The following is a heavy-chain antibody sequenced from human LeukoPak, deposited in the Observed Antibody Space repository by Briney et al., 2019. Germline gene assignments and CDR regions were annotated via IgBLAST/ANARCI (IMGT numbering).Heavy chain of an antibody. J-gene: IGHJ4*02. CDR2: LNEDGGYT. CDR1: GFTFSIYA. CDR3: GSCHLFDS. Sequence: GGSLRLSCAASGFTFSIYAMSWVRQAPGKGLAWVSGLNEDGGYTYYADSVKGRFTISRDNSENTLYLQMSSLRAEDTAIYSGGSCHLFDSWGQGTLVSVSS. V-gene: IGHV3-23*01. D-gene: IGHD2-15*01.